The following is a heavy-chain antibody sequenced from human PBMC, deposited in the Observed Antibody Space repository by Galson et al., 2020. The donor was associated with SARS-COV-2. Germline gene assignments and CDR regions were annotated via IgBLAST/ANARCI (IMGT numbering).Heavy chain of an antibody. D-gene: IGHD3-10*01. V-gene: IGHV4-31*03. CDR3: ARNRISKVRGVIISSGMDV. CDR2: IYHSGSS. CDR1: GGSISSDGYY. J-gene: IGHJ6*02. Sequence: TLSLTCTVSGGSISSDGYYWTWIRQHPGKGLEWIGYIYHSGSSYYNPSLKSRVSMSVETSKNQLSLRLSSVTAADTAVYYCARNRISKVRGVIISSGMDVWGQGTTVTVSS.